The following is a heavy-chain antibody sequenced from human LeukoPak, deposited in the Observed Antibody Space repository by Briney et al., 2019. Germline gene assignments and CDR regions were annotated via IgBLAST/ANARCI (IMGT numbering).Heavy chain of an antibody. D-gene: IGHD3-10*01. J-gene: IGHJ4*02. CDR1: GYTFTSYG. CDR3: AREKRAMVRGVINYFDY. V-gene: IGHV1-18*01. CDR2: ISAYNGNT. Sequence: ASVKVSCKASGYTFTSYGISWVRQAPGQGLEWMGWISAYNGNTNYAQKLQGRVTMTTDTSTSTAYMELRSLRSDDTAVYCCAREKRAMVRGVINYFDYWGQGTLVTVSS.